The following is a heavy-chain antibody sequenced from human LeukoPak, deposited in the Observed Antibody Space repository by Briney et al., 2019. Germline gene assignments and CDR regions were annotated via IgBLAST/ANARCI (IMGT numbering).Heavy chain of an antibody. CDR2: IYHTGDT. J-gene: IGHJ4*02. CDR1: GFTFSSYG. CDR3: ARDRSGPALFDY. D-gene: IGHD6-19*01. Sequence: GTLRLSCAASGFTFSSYGMSWVRQAPGKGLEWIGNIYHTGDTYYSPSLKSRVTISVDTSKNQFSLKLTSVTAADTAVYYCARDRSGPALFDYWGQGTLVTVSS. V-gene: IGHV4-38-2*02.